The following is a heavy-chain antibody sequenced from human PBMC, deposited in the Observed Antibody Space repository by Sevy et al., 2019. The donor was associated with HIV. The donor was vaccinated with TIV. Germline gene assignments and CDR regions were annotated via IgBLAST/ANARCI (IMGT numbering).Heavy chain of an antibody. Sequence: GGSLRLSCAASGFTFSDYYMSWIRQAPGKGLEWVSYISSSGSTIYYADSVKGRFTISRDNAKNSLYLQMNSLRAEDTAVYYCAKDRAVAGKGEEEAFDIWGQGTMVTVSS. CDR1: GFTFSDYY. D-gene: IGHD6-19*01. CDR3: AKDRAVAGKGEEEAFDI. V-gene: IGHV3-11*01. CDR2: ISSSGSTI. J-gene: IGHJ3*02.